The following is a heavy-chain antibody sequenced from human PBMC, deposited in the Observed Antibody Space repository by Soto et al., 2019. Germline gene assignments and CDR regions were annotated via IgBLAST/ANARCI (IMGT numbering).Heavy chain of an antibody. J-gene: IGHJ6*02. CDR2: ISWKSGNI. CDR1: GFTFDDYA. D-gene: IGHD1-20*01. V-gene: IGHV3-9*01. Sequence: EVQLEESGGGLVQPGRSLRLSCAASGFTFDDYAMHWVRQVPGKGLERVSGISWKSGNIGYADSVKGRFTISRDNAKSSLYLNMNRLRAKDTAFYYCANELDRITSVSEPLDVWGQGTTVTVSS. CDR3: ANELDRITSVSEPLDV.